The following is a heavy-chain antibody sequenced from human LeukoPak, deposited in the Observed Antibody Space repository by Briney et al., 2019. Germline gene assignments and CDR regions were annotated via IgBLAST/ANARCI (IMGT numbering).Heavy chain of an antibody. J-gene: IGHJ4*02. CDR2: ISSSGSTI. V-gene: IGHV3-48*02. D-gene: IGHD2-2*01. Sequence: GGSLRLSCAASGFTFSSYGMNWVRQAPGKGLEWVSYISSSGSTIYYADSVKGRFTISRDKAKNSLYLQMNSLRDEDTAVYYCARSAAGTFDFWGQGILVTVSS. CDR3: ARSAAGTFDF. CDR1: GFTFSSYG.